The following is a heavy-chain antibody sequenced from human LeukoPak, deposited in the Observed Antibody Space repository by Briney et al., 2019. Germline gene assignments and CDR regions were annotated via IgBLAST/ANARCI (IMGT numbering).Heavy chain of an antibody. CDR1: GFTFGSYG. V-gene: IGHV3-30*02. Sequence: PGGSLRLSCAASGFTFGSYGMHWVRQAPGKGLEWVAFIRYDGSNKYYADSVKGRFTISRDNSKNTLYLQMNSLRAEDTAVYYCAKDPLGGYCSGGSCLGAFDIWGQGTMVTVSS. J-gene: IGHJ3*02. CDR3: AKDPLGGYCSGGSCLGAFDI. CDR2: IRYDGSNK. D-gene: IGHD2-15*01.